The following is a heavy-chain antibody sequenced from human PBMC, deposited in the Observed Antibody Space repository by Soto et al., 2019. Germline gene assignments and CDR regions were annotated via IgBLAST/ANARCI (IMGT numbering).Heavy chain of an antibody. J-gene: IGHJ3*02. CDR3: AKDGVARGYCTNGVCFDAFDI. D-gene: IGHD2-8*01. CDR2: ISWDGGST. Sequence: GESLKISCAASGFTFDDYTMHWVRQAPGKGLEWVSLISWDGGSTYYADSVKGRFTISRDNSKNSLYLQMNSLRTEDTALYYCAKDGVARGYCTNGVCFDAFDIWGQGTMVTVSS. CDR1: GFTFDDYT. V-gene: IGHV3-43*01.